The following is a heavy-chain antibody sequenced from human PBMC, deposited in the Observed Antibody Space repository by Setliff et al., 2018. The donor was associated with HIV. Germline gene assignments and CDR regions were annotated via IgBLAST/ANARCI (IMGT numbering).Heavy chain of an antibody. CDR1: GYIFTDYY. CDR3: ATAGTYYYGSGSYHVSGY. D-gene: IGHD3-10*01. V-gene: IGHV1-69-2*01. J-gene: IGHJ4*02. Sequence: CKASGYIFTDYYMHWVQQAPGEGLEWMGRVDPQDGETKYAEKFQGRVTITADTSTDTSDMELSSLRSEDTAVYYCATAGTYYYGSGSYHVSGYWGQGTLVTVSS. CDR2: VDPQDGET.